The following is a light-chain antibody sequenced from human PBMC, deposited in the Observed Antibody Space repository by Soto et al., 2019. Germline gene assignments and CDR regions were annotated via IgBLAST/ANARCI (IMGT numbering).Light chain of an antibody. J-gene: IGKJ1*01. CDR3: QQSYSTPCT. CDR1: QSISSY. CDR2: DAS. V-gene: IGKV1-39*01. Sequence: DIQMTQSPSSLSASVGDRVTITCRASQSISSYLNWYQQKPGKAPKLLIYDASSLQSGVPSRFSGRGYGTDFTLTIRILQPEDLANYNDQQSYSTPCTFGQGTKVEIK.